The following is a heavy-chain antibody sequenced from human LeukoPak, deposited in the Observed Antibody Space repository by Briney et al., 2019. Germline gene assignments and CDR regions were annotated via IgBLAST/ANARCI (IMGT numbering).Heavy chain of an antibody. CDR2: IYYSGST. J-gene: IGHJ2*01. V-gene: IGHV4-39*01. CDR3: ATDAEYGDYGAYWDFDL. D-gene: IGHD4-17*01. CDR1: GGSISSSSYY. Sequence: PSETLSLTCTVSGGSISSSSYYWGWIRHPPGKGLEWMGSIYYSGSTYYNPSLKSRVTISVDTSKNQCSLKLSSVSAADTVVYYCATDAEYGDYGAYWDFDLWGRGTLVTVSS.